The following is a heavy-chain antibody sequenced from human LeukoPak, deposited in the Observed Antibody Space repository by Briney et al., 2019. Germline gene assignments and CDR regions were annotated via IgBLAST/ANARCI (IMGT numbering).Heavy chain of an antibody. V-gene: IGHV3-30-3*01. Sequence: GRSLRLSCAASGFTFSTSTMQWVRQAPGKGLEWVAIISYDGSKEYYAVSAKGRFTISRDNPKNTLYLQMDSLRGEDTAVYFCARDRDYGGILEHWGQGALVTVSS. CDR3: ARDRDYGGILEH. CDR1: GFTFSTST. D-gene: IGHD4-23*01. J-gene: IGHJ4*02. CDR2: ISYDGSKE.